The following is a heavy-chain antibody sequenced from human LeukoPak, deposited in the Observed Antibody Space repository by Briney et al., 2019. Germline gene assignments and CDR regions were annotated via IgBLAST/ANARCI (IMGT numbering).Heavy chain of an antibody. V-gene: IGHV3-7*01. CDR1: GLSFSGQW. Sequence: GGSLRLSCVASGLSFSGQWLNWVRQAPGQGLEWVANIKHDGGEKYYVDSVKGRFTISRDDGQNSLSLHMNSVRAEDTAVYYCARVGCRGGSCSSRGDYYYGMDVWGQGTTVTVSS. D-gene: IGHD2-15*01. CDR3: ARVGCRGGSCSSRGDYYYGMDV. J-gene: IGHJ6*02. CDR2: IKHDGGEK.